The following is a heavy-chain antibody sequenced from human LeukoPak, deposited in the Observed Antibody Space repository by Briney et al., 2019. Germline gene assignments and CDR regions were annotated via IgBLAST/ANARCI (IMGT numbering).Heavy chain of an antibody. V-gene: IGHV4-59*08. D-gene: IGHD6-6*01. CDR2: IYYTGST. CDR3: ARHRAYSSSSPFDY. Sequence: PSETLSLTCTVSGGSISSYYWSWIRQPPGKGLECIGYIYYTGSTNYNPSLKSRVTMFVDMSKNQFSLRLSSVTAADTAVYYCARHRAYSSSSPFDYWGQGTLVTVSS. J-gene: IGHJ4*02. CDR1: GGSISSYY.